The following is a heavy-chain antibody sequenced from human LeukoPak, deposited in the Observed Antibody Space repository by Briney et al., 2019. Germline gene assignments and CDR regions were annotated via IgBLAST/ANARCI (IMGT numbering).Heavy chain of an antibody. CDR3: ARRVVVVPAAMPESENWFDP. V-gene: IGHV3-7*03. D-gene: IGHD2-2*01. CDR2: IKQDGSEK. J-gene: IGHJ5*02. CDR1: GFTFSSYC. Sequence: AGNLTLSCAASGFTFSSYCMSWVRQAPGKGLEWVANIKQDGSEKYYVYSVRGRFTISRANAKNSLYLQMNSLRGEDTAVYYCARRVVVVPAAMPESENWFDPWGQGTLVTVSS.